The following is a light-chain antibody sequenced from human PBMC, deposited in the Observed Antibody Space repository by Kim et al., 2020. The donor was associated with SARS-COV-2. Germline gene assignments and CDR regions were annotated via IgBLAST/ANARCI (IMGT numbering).Light chain of an antibody. J-gene: IGKJ5*01. CDR2: DAS. CDR3: QQRSFLIT. CDR1: QSVGNY. Sequence: EIVLTQSPATLSLSPGERATLSCRASQSVGNYLAWYRQKPGQAPRLLIYDASNRATGIPARFSGSGSGTDFTLTVSSLEPEDFAVYYCQQRSFLITFGQGTRLEIK. V-gene: IGKV3-11*01.